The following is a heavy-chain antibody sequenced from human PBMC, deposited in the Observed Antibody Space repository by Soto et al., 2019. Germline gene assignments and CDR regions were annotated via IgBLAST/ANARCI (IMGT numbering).Heavy chain of an antibody. CDR1: GFTFSSYG. D-gene: IGHD6-13*01. J-gene: IGHJ4*02. V-gene: IGHV3-33*01. CDR3: AILMGYSSSWYVDY. Sequence: GGSLRLSCAASGFTFSSYGMHWVRQAPGKGLEWVAVIWYDGSNKYYADSVKGRFTISRDNSKNTLYLQMNSLRAEDTAVYYCAILMGYSSSWYVDYWGQGTLVTVSS. CDR2: IWYDGSNK.